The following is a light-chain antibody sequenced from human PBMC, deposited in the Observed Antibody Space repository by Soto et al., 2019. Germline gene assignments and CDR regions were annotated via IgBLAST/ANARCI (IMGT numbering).Light chain of an antibody. Sequence: ERVMTQFPATLSVSPGAKATLSCRASQTVSNNLAWYQQKPGQAPRLLIYFASTRATGVPARFSGSGPGTEFTLTISNLQSEDSAVYYCQHYNEWPLTFGGGTKLETK. CDR3: QHYNEWPLT. CDR1: QTVSNN. J-gene: IGKJ4*01. CDR2: FAS. V-gene: IGKV3-15*01.